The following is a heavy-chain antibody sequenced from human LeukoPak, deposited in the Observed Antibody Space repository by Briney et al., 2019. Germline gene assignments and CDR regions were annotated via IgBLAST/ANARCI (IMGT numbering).Heavy chain of an antibody. J-gene: IGHJ4*02. Sequence: SGTLSLTCAVSGGSISSSNWWSWVRPPPGKGLEWIGEIYHSGSTNYNPSLKSRVTISVDTSKKQFSLRLSSVTAADTAVYYCARQKDNSGYFFRWGQGTLVTVSS. V-gene: IGHV4-4*02. CDR2: IYHSGST. CDR3: ARQKDNSGYFFR. D-gene: IGHD3-22*01. CDR1: GGSISSSNW.